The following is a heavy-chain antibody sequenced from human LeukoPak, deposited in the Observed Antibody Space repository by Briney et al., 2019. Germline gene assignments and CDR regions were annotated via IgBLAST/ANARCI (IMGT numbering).Heavy chain of an antibody. CDR3: ARHGRYYDVLTGFYYWLDP. V-gene: IGHV4-39*01. CDR2: IYYSGST. J-gene: IGHJ5*02. CDR1: GGSISSSSYY. Sequence: SETLSLTCTVSGGSISSSSYYWGWIRQPPGKGLEWIGSIYYSGSTSYNPSLKSRITISVDASKNQFSLKLSSVTAADTAVYYCARHGRYYDVLTGFYYWLDPWGQGTLVTVSS. D-gene: IGHD3-9*01.